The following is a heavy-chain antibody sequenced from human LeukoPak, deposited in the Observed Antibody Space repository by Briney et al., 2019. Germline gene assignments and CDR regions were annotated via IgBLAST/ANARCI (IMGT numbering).Heavy chain of an antibody. CDR1: GFTFSSYA. CDR2: ISGSGGST. Sequence: GGSLRLSCAASGFTFSSYAMSWVRQAPGKGLEWVSAISGSGGSTYYADSVKGRFTISRDNSKNTLYLQMNSLRAEDTAVYYCARGQYYYDSSGYYSAFDYWGQGTLVTVSS. V-gene: IGHV3-23*01. D-gene: IGHD3-22*01. CDR3: ARGQYYYDSSGYYSAFDY. J-gene: IGHJ4*02.